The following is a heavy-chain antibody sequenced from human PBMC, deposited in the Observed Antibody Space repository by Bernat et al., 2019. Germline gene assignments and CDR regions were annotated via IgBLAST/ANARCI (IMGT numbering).Heavy chain of an antibody. D-gene: IGHD3-3*01. Sequence: QVHPVESGGGVVQPGRSLRLSCAASGFTFSASGMDWVRQAPGKGLEWVSLISYDGNNKNYADSVKGRFTISRDNSKNTVYLQMDSLRAEDSAIYYCARHGSEWSRDHWGLGTLVTVSS. CDR1: GFTFSASG. CDR3: ARHGSEWSRDH. CDR2: ISYDGNNK. V-gene: IGHV3-33*01. J-gene: IGHJ4*02.